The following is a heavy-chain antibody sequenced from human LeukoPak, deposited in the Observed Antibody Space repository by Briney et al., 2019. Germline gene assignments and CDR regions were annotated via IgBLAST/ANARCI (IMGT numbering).Heavy chain of an antibody. CDR2: SYSGGSS. D-gene: IGHD3-16*02. CDR1: GFTFSGSA. V-gene: IGHV3-53*01. CDR3: AREEHYRRYFAL. J-gene: IGHJ2*01. Sequence: PGGSLRLSCAASGFTFSGSAMHWVRQASGKGLEWVSVSYSGGSSYYADSVKGRFTISRDNSKNTLYLQMNTLRAEDTAVYFCAREEHYRRYFALWGRGTLVTVSS.